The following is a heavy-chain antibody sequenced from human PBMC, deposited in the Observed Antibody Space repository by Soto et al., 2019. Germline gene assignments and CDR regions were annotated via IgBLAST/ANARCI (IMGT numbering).Heavy chain of an antibody. V-gene: IGHV4-59*01. CDR3: ALSSGYYYVDY. CDR2: IYYSGST. CDR1: GGSISSYY. Sequence: ASETLSLTCTVSGGSISSYYWSWIRQPPGKGLEWIGYIYYSGSTDYDPSLKSRVTMSVDTSKNKFSLNLSSVTAADTAVYYCALSSGYYYVDYWGQGALVTVSS. D-gene: IGHD3-22*01. J-gene: IGHJ4*02.